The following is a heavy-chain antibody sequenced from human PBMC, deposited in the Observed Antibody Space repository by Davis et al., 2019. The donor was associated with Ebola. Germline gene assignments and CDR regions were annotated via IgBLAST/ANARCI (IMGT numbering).Heavy chain of an antibody. J-gene: IGHJ6*02. CDR2: INHSGST. Sequence: MPSETLSLTCAVYGGSFSGYYWSWIRQPPGKGLEWIGEINHSGSTNYNPSLKSRVTISVDTSKNQFSLKLSSVTAADTAVYYCARGEEVIVVVVAATDRFDYCGMDVWGQGTTVTVSS. D-gene: IGHD2-15*01. V-gene: IGHV4-34*01. CDR1: GGSFSGYY. CDR3: ARGEEVIVVVVAATDRFDYCGMDV.